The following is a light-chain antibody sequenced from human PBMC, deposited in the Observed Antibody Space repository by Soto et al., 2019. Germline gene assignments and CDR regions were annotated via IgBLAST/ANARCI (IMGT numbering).Light chain of an antibody. J-gene: IGKJ1*01. CDR2: GAS. V-gene: IGKV3-15*01. Sequence: EIVMTQSPATLSASPGDRATLSCRASQSINSNLAWYQQQPGQAPRLLIYGASTRATAVPDRFSGSGSGTEFTLTINSLQSEDFAVYYCQQYNNWPPWTFGQGTKVDIK. CDR1: QSINSN. CDR3: QQYNNWPPWT.